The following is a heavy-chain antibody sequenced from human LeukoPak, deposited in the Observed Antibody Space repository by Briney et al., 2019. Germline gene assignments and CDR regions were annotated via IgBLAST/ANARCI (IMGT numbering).Heavy chain of an antibody. CDR1: GYTFNTYG. D-gene: IGHD3-10*01. V-gene: IGHV1-18*01. CDR2: ISGYNGKT. Sequence: GASVKVSCKASGYTFNTYGITWVRQAPGQGLEWMGWISGYNGKTKYAQKLQDRVTMTTDTSTTTAYMELRSLRSDDTAVYYCAKALQRDYYGSGSYAYFDYWGQGTLVTVSS. CDR3: AKALQRDYYGSGSYAYFDY. J-gene: IGHJ4*02.